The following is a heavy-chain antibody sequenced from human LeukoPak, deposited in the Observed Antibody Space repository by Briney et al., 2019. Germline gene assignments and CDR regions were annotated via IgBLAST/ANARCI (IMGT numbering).Heavy chain of an antibody. D-gene: IGHD6-19*01. V-gene: IGHV4-39*01. J-gene: IGHJ4*02. CDR3: ARLNRIAVAGTFHDY. CDR1: GGSISSSSYY. Sequence: KPSETLSLTCTVSGGSISSSSYYWGWIRQRPGKELEWSGCIYYSGSTYYNPSVKPRVTISVDTSKNQFSLKLSTVPAADTAVYYCARLNRIAVAGTFHDYWGQGTLVTVSS. CDR2: IYYSGST.